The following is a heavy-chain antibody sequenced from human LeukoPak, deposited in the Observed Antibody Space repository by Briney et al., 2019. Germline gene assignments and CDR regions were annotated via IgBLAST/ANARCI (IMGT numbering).Heavy chain of an antibody. J-gene: IGHJ3*02. Sequence: PSETLSLTCTVSGGSISSYYWSWIRQPPGKGLEWIGYIYYSGSTNYNPSLKSRVTISVDTSKNQFSLKLSSVTAADTAVYYCARGYYDFWSGYYWHDAFDIWGEGTMVTVSS. CDR1: GGSISSYY. CDR3: ARGYYDFWSGYYWHDAFDI. CDR2: IYYSGST. D-gene: IGHD3-3*01. V-gene: IGHV4-59*01.